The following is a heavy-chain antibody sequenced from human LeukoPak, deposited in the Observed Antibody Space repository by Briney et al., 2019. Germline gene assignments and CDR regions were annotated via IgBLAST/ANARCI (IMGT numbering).Heavy chain of an antibody. CDR2: IYYSGST. Sequence: SETLSLTCTVSGGSISTYYWSWIRQPPGKGLEWIGYIYYSGSTNYNPPLKSRVTISVDTSKNQFSLKLSSVTAADTAVYYCARARYSSSWYSYYFDYWGQGTLVTVSS. D-gene: IGHD6-13*01. CDR1: GGSISTYY. V-gene: IGHV4-59*01. CDR3: ARARYSSSWYSYYFDY. J-gene: IGHJ4*02.